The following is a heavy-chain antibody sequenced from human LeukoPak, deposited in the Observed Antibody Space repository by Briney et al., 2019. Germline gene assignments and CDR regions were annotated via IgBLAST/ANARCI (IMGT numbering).Heavy chain of an antibody. CDR2: ISWNSGSI. CDR3: AKDISGVYSSSTYFDY. CDR1: GFTFDDYA. V-gene: IGHV3-9*01. J-gene: IGHJ4*02. Sequence: GRSLRLSCAASGFTFDDYAMHWVRQAPGKGLEWVSGISWNSGSIGYADSVKGRFTISRDNAKNSLYLQMNSLRAEDTALYYCAKDISGVYSSSTYFDYWGQGTLVTVSS. D-gene: IGHD6-6*01.